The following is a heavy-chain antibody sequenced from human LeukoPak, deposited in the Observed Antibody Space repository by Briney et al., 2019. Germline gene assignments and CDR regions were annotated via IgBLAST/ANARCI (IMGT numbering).Heavy chain of an antibody. Sequence: SETLSLTCAVYGGSFSGYYWSWIRQPPGKGLEWIGEINHSGSTNYNPSLKSRVTISVDTSKNQFSLKLSSVTAADTAVYYCARVRSQDFWSGYYYFDYWGQGTLVTVSS. D-gene: IGHD3-3*01. CDR2: INHSGST. V-gene: IGHV4-34*01. CDR1: GGSFSGYY. J-gene: IGHJ4*02. CDR3: ARVRSQDFWSGYYYFDY.